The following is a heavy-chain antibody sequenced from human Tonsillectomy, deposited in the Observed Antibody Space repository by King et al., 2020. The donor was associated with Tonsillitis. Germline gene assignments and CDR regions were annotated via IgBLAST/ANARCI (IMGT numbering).Heavy chain of an antibody. CDR3: AKENYDFWSGYSTGSDY. J-gene: IGHJ4*02. V-gene: IGHV3-43*02. D-gene: IGHD3-3*01. CDR2: ISGDGVGT. Sequence: EVQLVESGGGVVQPGGSLRLSCAASGFTFDDYAMHWVRQVSGKGLEWVSLISGDGVGTYYADSVKGRFTISRDNSKNSLYLQMNGLRTEDTALYYCAKENYDFWSGYSTGSDYWGQGTLVTVSS. CDR1: GFTFDDYA.